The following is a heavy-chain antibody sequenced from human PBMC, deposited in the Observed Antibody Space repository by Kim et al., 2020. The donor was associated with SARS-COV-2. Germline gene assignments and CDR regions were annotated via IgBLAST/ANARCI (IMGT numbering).Heavy chain of an antibody. D-gene: IGHD6-13*01. J-gene: IGHJ6*02. CDR2: TSGSGGST. CDR3: AKGLAALSNYAMDV. V-gene: IGHV3-23*01. CDR1: GFTFSSYA. Sequence: GGSLRLSCAASGFTFSSYAMSWVRQAPGKGLDWVSGTSGSGGSTYYADSVKGRFTISRDNSKNTLYLQMNSLRAEDTTIYYCAKGLAALSNYAMDVWGQG.